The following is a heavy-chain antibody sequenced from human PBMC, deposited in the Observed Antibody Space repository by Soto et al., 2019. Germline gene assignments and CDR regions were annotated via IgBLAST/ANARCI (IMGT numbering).Heavy chain of an antibody. V-gene: IGHV4-39*01. Sequence: PSETLSLTCTVSGGSISSSSYYWGWIRQPPGKGLEWIGSIYYSGSTYYNPSLKSRVTISVDTSKNQFSLKLSSVTAADTAVYYCARQAASTPKTYYFDYWGQGTLVTVSS. CDR2: IYYSGST. CDR3: ARQAASTPKTYYFDY. CDR1: GGSISSSSYY. D-gene: IGHD2-2*02. J-gene: IGHJ4*02.